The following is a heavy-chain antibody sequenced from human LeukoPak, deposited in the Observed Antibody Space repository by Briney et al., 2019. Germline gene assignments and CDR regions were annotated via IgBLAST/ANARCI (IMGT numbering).Heavy chain of an antibody. CDR3: AREGYDFWSGYYYYYYGMDV. CDR2: IKQDGSEK. D-gene: IGHD3-3*01. Sequence: GGSLRLSCAASGFTLSIYRMSWVRQAPGKGLEGVANIKQDGSEKYYVDSVKGRFTISRDNAKNSLYLQMNSLRAEDTAVYYCAREGYDFWSGYYYYYYGMDVWGQGTTVTVSS. V-gene: IGHV3-7*01. CDR1: GFTLSIYR. J-gene: IGHJ6*02.